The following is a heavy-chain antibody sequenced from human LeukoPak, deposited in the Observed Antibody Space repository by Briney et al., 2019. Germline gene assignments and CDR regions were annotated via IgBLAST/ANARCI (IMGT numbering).Heavy chain of an antibody. Sequence: SETLSLTCAVYGGSFSSYYWSWIRQPPGKGLEWIGEINHSGSTNYNPSLKSRVTISVDTSKNQFSLKLSSVTAADTAVYYCARGRKYGPSSSWADYWGQGTLVTVSS. J-gene: IGHJ4*02. CDR2: INHSGST. CDR3: ARGRKYGPSSSWADY. CDR1: GGSFSSYY. D-gene: IGHD6-13*01. V-gene: IGHV4-34*01.